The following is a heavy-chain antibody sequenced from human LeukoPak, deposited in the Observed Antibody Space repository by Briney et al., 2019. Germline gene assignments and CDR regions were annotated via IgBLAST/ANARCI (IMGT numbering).Heavy chain of an antibody. D-gene: IGHD2-21*01. V-gene: IGHV4-38-2*02. CDR1: GYSISSGYY. Sequence: SETLSLTCTVSGYSISSGYYWGWIRQPPGKGLEWIGSIYYSGSTCYNPSLKSRVTISVDTSKNQFSLKLSSVTAADTAVYYCARSRILFYYFDYWGQGTLVTVSS. CDR2: IYYSGST. J-gene: IGHJ4*02. CDR3: ARSRILFYYFDY.